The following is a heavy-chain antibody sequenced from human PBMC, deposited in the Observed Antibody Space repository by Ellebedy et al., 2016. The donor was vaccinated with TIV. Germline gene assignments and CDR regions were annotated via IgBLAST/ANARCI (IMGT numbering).Heavy chain of an antibody. D-gene: IGHD2-15*01. CDR3: ASFVVVAATPLYGMDV. CDR2: ISAYNGNT. J-gene: IGHJ6*02. Sequence: ASVKVSCKASGYTFTSYGISWVRQAPGQGLEWMGWISAYNGNTNYAQKLQGRVTMTTDTSTSTAYMELRSLRSDDTAVYYCASFVVVAATPLYGMDVWGQGTTVTVSS. V-gene: IGHV1-18*04. CDR1: GYTFTSYG.